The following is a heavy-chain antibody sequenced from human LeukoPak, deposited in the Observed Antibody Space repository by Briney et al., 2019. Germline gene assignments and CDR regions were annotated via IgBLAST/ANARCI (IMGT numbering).Heavy chain of an antibody. J-gene: IGHJ3*01. V-gene: IGHV3-48*02. Sequence: PGGSLRLSCSASGFTFSSYSMNWVRQAPGKGLEWVSYVSSDSSIIYYADSVKGRLTISRDNAKNSLYLQMNSLRDEDTALYYCARDVAYAFDVWGPGTKVTVPS. CDR2: VSSDSSII. CDR3: ARDVAYAFDV. CDR1: GFTFSSYS.